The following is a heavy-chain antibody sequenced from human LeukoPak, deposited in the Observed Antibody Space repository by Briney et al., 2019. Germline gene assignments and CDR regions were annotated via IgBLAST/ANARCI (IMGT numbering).Heavy chain of an antibody. CDR1: GYTFTGYY. V-gene: IGHV1-2*02. CDR3: ARGLSIAARLPLNY. CDR2: INPNSGGT. J-gene: IGHJ4*02. Sequence: VASVKVSCKASGYTFTGYYMHWVRQAPGQGLEWMGWINPNSGGTNYAQKFQGRVTMTRDTSISTAYMELSRLRSDDTAVYYCARGLSIAARLPLNYWGQGTLVTVSS. D-gene: IGHD6-6*01.